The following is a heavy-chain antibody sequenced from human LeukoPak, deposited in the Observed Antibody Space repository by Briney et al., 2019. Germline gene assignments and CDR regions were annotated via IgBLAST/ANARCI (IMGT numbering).Heavy chain of an antibody. Sequence: SETLSLTCTVSGGSISSGSYYWSWIRQPAGKGLEWIGRIYTSGSTNYNPSLKSRVTISVDTSKNQFSLKLSSVTAADTAVYYCARVVEDYDFWSGYNYYYYYVDVWGKGTTVTVSS. D-gene: IGHD3-3*01. CDR1: GGSISSGSYY. V-gene: IGHV4-61*02. J-gene: IGHJ6*03. CDR2: IYTSGST. CDR3: ARVVEDYDFWSGYNYYYYYVDV.